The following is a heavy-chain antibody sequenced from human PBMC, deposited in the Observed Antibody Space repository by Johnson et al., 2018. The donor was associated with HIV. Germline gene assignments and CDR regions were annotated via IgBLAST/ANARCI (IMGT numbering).Heavy chain of an antibody. Sequence: VLLVESGGGLVQPGGSLRLSCAASRFTVSGHYMTWVRQAPGKGLEWVSVVYSAGHTYYADSVKGRFTISRDNSKNTLYLQMNSLRSEDTAVYYCARDSGVPGNDAFDIWGQGTMVTVSS. CDR1: RFTVSGHY. CDR2: VYSAGHT. CDR3: ARDSGVPGNDAFDI. V-gene: IGHV3-66*02. J-gene: IGHJ3*02. D-gene: IGHD3-10*01.